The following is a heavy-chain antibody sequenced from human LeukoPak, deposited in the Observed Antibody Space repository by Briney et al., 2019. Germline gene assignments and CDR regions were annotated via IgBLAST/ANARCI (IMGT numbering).Heavy chain of an antibody. CDR2: ISSDGSYT. CDR1: GFTLSTYW. V-gene: IGHV3-74*01. D-gene: IGHD2-21*01. J-gene: IGHJ3*02. CDR3: VRDGERPFDI. Sequence: GGSLRLSCAASGFTLSTYWMHWVRQAPGKGLVWVSYISSDGSYTSYADSVKGRITISRDSAKNTLYLQMNSLRAEDTAVYYCVRDGERPFDIWGQGTMVTVSS.